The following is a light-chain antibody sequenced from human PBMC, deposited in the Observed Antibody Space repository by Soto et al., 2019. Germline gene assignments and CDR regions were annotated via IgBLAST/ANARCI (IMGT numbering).Light chain of an antibody. CDR2: GNS. CDR1: SSNIGAGYD. CDR3: QSYGGGLRGSVV. J-gene: IGLJ2*01. Sequence: QSVLTQPPSVSGAPGQRVTISCTGSSSNIGAGYDVHWYQQLPGTAPKLLIYGNSNRPSGVPDRFSASKSGTSSSLAITGLQAEDEADYYCQSYGGGLRGSVVFGGGTKLTVL. V-gene: IGLV1-40*01.